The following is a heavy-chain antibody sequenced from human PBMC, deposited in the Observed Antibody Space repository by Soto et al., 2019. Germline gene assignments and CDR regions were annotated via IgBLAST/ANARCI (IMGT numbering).Heavy chain of an antibody. Sequence: GGSLRLSCAASGFTFDDYAMHWVRQAPGKGLEWVSGISWNSGSIGYADSVKGRFTISRDNAKNSLYLQMNSLRAEDTALYYCAKDKRSGVVTPGAFDIWGQGTMVTVSS. CDR2: ISWNSGSI. V-gene: IGHV3-9*01. J-gene: IGHJ3*02. CDR3: AKDKRSGVVTPGAFDI. CDR1: GFTFDDYA. D-gene: IGHD3-10*01.